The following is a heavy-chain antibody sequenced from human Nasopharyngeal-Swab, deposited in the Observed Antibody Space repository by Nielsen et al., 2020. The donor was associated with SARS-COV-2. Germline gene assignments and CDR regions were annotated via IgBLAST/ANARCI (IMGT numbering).Heavy chain of an antibody. J-gene: IGHJ6*02. D-gene: IGHD2-2*01. Sequence: SQTLSPTCAISGDSVSSNSAAWNWIRQSPSRGLEWLGRTYYRSKWYNDYAVSVKSRITINPDTSKNQFSLQLNSVTPEDTAVYYCARAEDIVVVPLPDVWGQGTTVTVSS. CDR3: ARAEDIVVVPLPDV. CDR2: TYYRSKWYN. V-gene: IGHV6-1*01. CDR1: GDSVSSNSAA.